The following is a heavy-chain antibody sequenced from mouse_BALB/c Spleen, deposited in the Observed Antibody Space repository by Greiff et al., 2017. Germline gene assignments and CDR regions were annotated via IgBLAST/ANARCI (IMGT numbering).Heavy chain of an antibody. D-gene: IGHD1-1*01. CDR3: ARPVNYYAMDY. CDR1: GFTFSSYT. CDR2: ISNGGGST. Sequence: EVQLVESGGGLVQPGGSLKLSCAASGFTFSSYTMSWVRQTPEKRLEWVAYISNGGGSTYYPDTVKGRFTISRDNAKNTLYLQMSSLKSEDTAMYYCARPVNYYAMDYWGQGTSVTVSS. V-gene: IGHV5-12-2*01. J-gene: IGHJ4*01.